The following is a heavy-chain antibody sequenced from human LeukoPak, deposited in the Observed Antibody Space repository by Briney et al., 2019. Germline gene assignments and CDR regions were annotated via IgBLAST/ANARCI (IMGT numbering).Heavy chain of an antibody. V-gene: IGHV3-30*03. CDR3: ARDSFSWYY. CDR2: ISYDGNNK. D-gene: IGHD6-13*01. J-gene: IGHJ4*02. Sequence: GRSLRLSCAASGFTFSSYGMHWVRQAPGKGLEWVAVISYDGNNKYYADSVKGRFTISRDDSKNTLYLQMNSLRPEDTAVYYCARDSFSWYYWGQGALVTVSS. CDR1: GFTFSSYG.